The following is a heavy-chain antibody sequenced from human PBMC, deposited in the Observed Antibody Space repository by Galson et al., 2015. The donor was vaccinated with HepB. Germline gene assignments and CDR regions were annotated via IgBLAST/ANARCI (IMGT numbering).Heavy chain of an antibody. D-gene: IGHD6-13*01. CDR3: AKPYSSSWYEYNWFDP. CDR1: GFTFSSYA. J-gene: IGHJ5*02. CDR2: ISGSGGST. Sequence: SLRLSCAASGFTFSSYAMSWVRQAPGKGLEWVSAISGSGGSTYYADSVKGRFTISRDNSKNTLYLQMNSLRAEDTAVYYCAKPYSSSWYEYNWFDPWGQGTLVTVSS. V-gene: IGHV3-23*01.